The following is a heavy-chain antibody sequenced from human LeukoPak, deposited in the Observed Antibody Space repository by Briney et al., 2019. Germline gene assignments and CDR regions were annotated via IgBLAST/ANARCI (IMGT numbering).Heavy chain of an antibody. J-gene: IGHJ4*02. D-gene: IGHD3-22*01. Sequence: PGGSLRLSCAASGFTFSSYSMNWVRQAPGKGLEWVSGISWNSGSIGYADSVKGRFTISRDNAKNSLYLQMNSLRAEDMALHYCAKAYYYDSSGYYSHWGQGTLVTVSS. V-gene: IGHV3-9*03. CDR3: AKAYYYDSSGYYSH. CDR1: GFTFSSYS. CDR2: ISWNSGSI.